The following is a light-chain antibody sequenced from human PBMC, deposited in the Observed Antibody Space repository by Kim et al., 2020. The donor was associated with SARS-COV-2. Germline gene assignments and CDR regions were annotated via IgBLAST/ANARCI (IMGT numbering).Light chain of an antibody. CDR1: QSISTY. CDR3: QQSYRTPLS. V-gene: IGKV1-39*01. Sequence: ASVGDRVTMTCRTSQSISTYLNWYQQKPGKAPELLIYAASSLQSGVPSRFSGSGSGTDFTLTISSLQPEDFAIYYCQQSYRTPLSFGGGTKVDIK. CDR2: AAS. J-gene: IGKJ4*01.